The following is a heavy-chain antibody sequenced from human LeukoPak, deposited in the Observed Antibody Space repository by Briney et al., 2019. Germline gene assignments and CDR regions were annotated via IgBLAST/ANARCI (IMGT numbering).Heavy chain of an antibody. D-gene: IGHD5-18*01. CDR2: INPSGGST. CDR1: GYTFTSYY. J-gene: IGHJ4*02. V-gene: IGHV1-46*01. CDR3: ARGGYRNGYDY. Sequence: ASVKVSCKASGYTFTSYYMHWVRQAPGQGLEWMGIINPSGGSTSYAQKLQGRVTMTTDTSTSTAYMELRSLRSDDTAVYYCARGGYRNGYDYWGQGTLVTVSS.